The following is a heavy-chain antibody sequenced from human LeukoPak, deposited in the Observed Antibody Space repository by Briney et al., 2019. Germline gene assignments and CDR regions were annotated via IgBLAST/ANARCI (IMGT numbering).Heavy chain of an antibody. V-gene: IGHV4-39*07. D-gene: IGHD2-21*02. CDR1: GGSISSSSYY. CDR3: ARANPRAYCGGDCPDAFDI. J-gene: IGHJ3*02. CDR2: IYYSGST. Sequence: SETLSLTCTVSGGSISSSSYYWGWIRQPPGKGLEWIGSIYYSGSTYYNPSLKSRVTISVDTSKNQFSLKLSSVTAADTAVYYCARANPRAYCGGDCPDAFDIWGQGTMVTVSS.